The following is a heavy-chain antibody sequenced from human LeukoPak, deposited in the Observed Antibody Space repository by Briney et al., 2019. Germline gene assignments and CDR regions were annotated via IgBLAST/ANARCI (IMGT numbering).Heavy chain of an antibody. CDR1: GGSISSYY. CDR3: ARLLRDGYNIWYFDL. V-gene: IGHV4-59*01. D-gene: IGHD5-24*01. CDR2: IYYSGST. Sequence: PSETLSLTCTVSGGSISSYYWSWIRQPPGKGLEWIGYIYYSGSTNYNPSLKSRVTISVDTSKNQLTLKLSSVTAADTAVYYCARLLRDGYNIWYFDLWGRGTLVTVSS. J-gene: IGHJ2*01.